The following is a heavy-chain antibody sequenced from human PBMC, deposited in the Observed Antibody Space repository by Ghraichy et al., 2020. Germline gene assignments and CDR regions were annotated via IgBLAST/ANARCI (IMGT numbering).Heavy chain of an antibody. CDR3: AKGWYSGSYGGYYYMDV. J-gene: IGHJ6*03. CDR2: ISGSGGST. D-gene: IGHD1-26*01. Sequence: GGSLRLSCAASGFTFSSYAMSWVRQAPGKGLEWVSAISGSGGSTYYADSVKGRFTISRDNSKNTLYPQMNSLRAEDTAVYYCAKGWYSGSYGGYYYMDVWGKGTTVTVSS. V-gene: IGHV3-23*01. CDR1: GFTFSSYA.